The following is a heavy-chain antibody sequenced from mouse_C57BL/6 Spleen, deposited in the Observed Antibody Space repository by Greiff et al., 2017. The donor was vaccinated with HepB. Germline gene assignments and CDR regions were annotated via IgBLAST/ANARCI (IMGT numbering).Heavy chain of an antibody. Sequence: QVQLKQPGAELVKPGASVKLSCKASGYTFTSYWMHWVKQRPGQGLEWIGMIHPNSGSTNYNEKFKSKATLTVDKSSSTAYMQLSSLTSEDSAVYYCARIYYGTFDYWGQGTTLTVSS. V-gene: IGHV1-64*01. CDR1: GYTFTSYW. J-gene: IGHJ2*01. CDR2: IHPNSGST. CDR3: ARIYYGTFDY. D-gene: IGHD2-1*01.